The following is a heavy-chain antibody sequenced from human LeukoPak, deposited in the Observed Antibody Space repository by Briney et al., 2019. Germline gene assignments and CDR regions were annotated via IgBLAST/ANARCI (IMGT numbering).Heavy chain of an antibody. CDR3: ARSYYGDYVFDY. D-gene: IGHD4-17*01. J-gene: IGHJ4*02. CDR2: IYTSGST. CDR1: GGSISSHY. V-gene: IGHV4-4*09. Sequence: SETLSLTCTVSGGSISSHYWSWIRQPPGKGLEWIWYIYTSGSTNYNPSLKSRVTISVDTSKNQFSLKLSSVTAADTAVYYCARSYYGDYVFDYWGQGTLVTVSS.